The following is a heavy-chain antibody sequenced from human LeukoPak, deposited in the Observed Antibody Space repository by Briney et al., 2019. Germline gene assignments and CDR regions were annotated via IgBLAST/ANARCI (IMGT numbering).Heavy chain of an antibody. J-gene: IGHJ4*02. CDR3: AKRLGDPRDFDY. CDR2: ISATSTTI. V-gene: IGHV3-23*01. D-gene: IGHD2-21*02. Sequence: GGSLRLSCAASGFTFNNYAMSWVRQAPGKRLEWVSGISATSTTINYADPVKGRFTISRDNSKNTLYLQMNNLRAEDTAVYYCAKRLGDPRDFDYWGQGTLVTVSS. CDR1: GFTFNNYA.